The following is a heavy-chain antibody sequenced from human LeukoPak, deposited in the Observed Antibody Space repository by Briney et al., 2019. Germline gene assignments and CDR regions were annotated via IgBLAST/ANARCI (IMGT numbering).Heavy chain of an antibody. CDR2: ISSSSSL. D-gene: IGHD2-2*01. J-gene: IGHJ4*02. CDR1: GFTFSSYS. V-gene: IGHV3-21*04. CDR3: VRLGSTSPGNWCKLFDQ. Sequence: GGSLRLSCAASGFTFSSYSLNWVRQAPGKGLEWVSSISSSSSLYYADSVKGRFTISGDNAKNSLYLQMSNLRAEDTAVYYCVRLGSTSPGNWCKLFDQWGQGTLVTVSS.